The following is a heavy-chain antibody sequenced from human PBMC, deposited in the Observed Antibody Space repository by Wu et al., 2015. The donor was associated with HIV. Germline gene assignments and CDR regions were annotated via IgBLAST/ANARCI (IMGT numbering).Heavy chain of an antibody. Sequence: QVRLLQSGAEVKTPGSSVKVPCLTSGYTFNRYPINWLRQVPGQGLEWMGVIIPLIGTTHYSQRFQGRLTISTGASATTAYLELRNLTSDDTALYFCAREGYDDKVINFLLIIFTLMDVWGQGTVVLVSS. V-gene: IGHV1-69*05. J-gene: IGHJ4*02. CDR2: IIPLIGTT. CDR3: AREGYDDKVINFLLIIFTLMDV. CDR1: GYTFNRYP. D-gene: IGHD3-16*01.